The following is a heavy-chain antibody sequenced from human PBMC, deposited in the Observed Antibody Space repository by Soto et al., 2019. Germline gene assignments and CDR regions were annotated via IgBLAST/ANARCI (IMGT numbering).Heavy chain of an antibody. CDR3: AREPDHLNYNYYGMDV. CDR2: ISSSSSYI. Sequence: GGSLRLSCAASGFTFSSYSMNWVRQAPGKGLEWVSSISSSSSYIYYADSVKGRFTISRDNAKNSLYLQMNSLRAEDTAVYYCAREPDHLNYNYYGMDVWRRGTTVTVPS. J-gene: IGHJ6*02. V-gene: IGHV3-21*01. CDR1: GFTFSSYS.